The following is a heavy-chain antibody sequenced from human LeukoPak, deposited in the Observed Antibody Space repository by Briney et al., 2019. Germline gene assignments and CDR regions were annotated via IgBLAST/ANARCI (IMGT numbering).Heavy chain of an antibody. CDR2: INHSGST. CDR1: GGSFSGYY. Sequence: SETLSLTCAVYGGSFSGYYWTWIRRPPGKGLEWIGEINHSGSTNYNPSLKSRVTISVDTSKNQFSLKLSSVTAADTGVYYCARGHRASVVILDYWGQGTLVTVSS. CDR3: ARGHRASVVILDY. V-gene: IGHV4-34*01. D-gene: IGHD2/OR15-2a*01. J-gene: IGHJ4*02.